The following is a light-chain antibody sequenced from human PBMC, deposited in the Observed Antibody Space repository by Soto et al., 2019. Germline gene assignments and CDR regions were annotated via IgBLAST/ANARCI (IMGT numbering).Light chain of an antibody. CDR3: QQYNNYPST. CDR1: QKIRNL. Sequence: VSQSASTLSSAVGDSVTITCRASQKIRNLLAWYQQKPGRAPKPLIFDASTLRTGVPSRFSGSGSGSEFNFTITGLQPDDFAPYYCQQYNNYPSTFAQGTKVDIK. CDR2: DAS. V-gene: IGKV1-5*01. J-gene: IGKJ1*01.